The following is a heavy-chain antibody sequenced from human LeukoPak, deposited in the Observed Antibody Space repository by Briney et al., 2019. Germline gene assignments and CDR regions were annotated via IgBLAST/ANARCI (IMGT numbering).Heavy chain of an antibody. V-gene: IGHV1-2*02. D-gene: IGHD1-1*01. CDR2: INPNSGGT. CDR1: GYTFTGYY. J-gene: IGHJ4*02. Sequence: ASVKVSCKASGYTFTGYYIHWVRQAPGQGLEWIGWINPNSGGTNYAQRFQGRVTMTRDTSISTAYMELSRLRSDDTAVYYCARAPNNWNDLIVAYWGQGALVTVSS. CDR3: ARAPNNWNDLIVAY.